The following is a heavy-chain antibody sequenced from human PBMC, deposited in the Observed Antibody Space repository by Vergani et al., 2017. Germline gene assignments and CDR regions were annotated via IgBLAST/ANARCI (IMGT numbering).Heavy chain of an antibody. Sequence: QVQLQESGPGLVKPSETLSLTCTVPGGSISSYYWSWIRQPPGKGLEWIGYIYYSGSTNYNPSLKSRVTISVDTSKNQFSLKLSSVTAADTAVYYCARGSWFDPWGQGTLVTVSS. V-gene: IGHV4-59*01. CDR1: GGSISSYY. CDR3: ARGSWFDP. CDR2: IYYSGST. J-gene: IGHJ5*02.